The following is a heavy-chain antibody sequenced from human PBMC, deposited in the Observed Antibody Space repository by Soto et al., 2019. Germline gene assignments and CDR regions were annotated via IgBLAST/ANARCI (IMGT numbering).Heavy chain of an antibody. CDR3: VRFGELLGSFDY. CDR1: GFTFSSYA. J-gene: IGHJ4*02. V-gene: IGHV3-23*01. Sequence: EVQLLESGGGLVQPGGSLRLSCAASGFTFSSYAMSWVRQAPGKGLEWVSAISGSGGSTYYADSVKGRFTISRDNSKNTLYLQMNSLRAEDTAVYYCVRFGELLGSFDYWGQGTLVTVSS. D-gene: IGHD3-10*01. CDR2: ISGSGGST.